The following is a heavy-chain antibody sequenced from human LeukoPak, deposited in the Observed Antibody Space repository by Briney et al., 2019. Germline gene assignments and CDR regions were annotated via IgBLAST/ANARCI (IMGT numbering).Heavy chain of an antibody. D-gene: IGHD3-22*01. V-gene: IGHV1-2*06. CDR3: AKLVDSSGYIFDY. Sequence: ASVKVSCKASGYTFTGYYMHWVRQAPGQGLEWMGRINPNSGGTNYAQKFQGRVTMTRDTSISTAYMELSRLRSDDTAVYYCAKLVDSSGYIFDYWGQGTLDTVSS. CDR1: GYTFTGYY. J-gene: IGHJ4*02. CDR2: INPNSGGT.